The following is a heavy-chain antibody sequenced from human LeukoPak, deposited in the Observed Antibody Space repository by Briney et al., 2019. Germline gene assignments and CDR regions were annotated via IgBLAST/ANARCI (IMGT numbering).Heavy chain of an antibody. CDR3: ATDSDSSGWHIDY. Sequence: PGGSLRPSCAASGLTFSSYGMHWVRQAPGKGLEWVAFISYDGRKKNYADSVKGRFNISRDNSKNTLYLQINSLRGEDTAVYYCATDSDSSGWHIDYWGQGTLVAVSS. CDR2: ISYDGRKK. V-gene: IGHV3-30*03. CDR1: GLTFSSYG. D-gene: IGHD6-19*01. J-gene: IGHJ4*02.